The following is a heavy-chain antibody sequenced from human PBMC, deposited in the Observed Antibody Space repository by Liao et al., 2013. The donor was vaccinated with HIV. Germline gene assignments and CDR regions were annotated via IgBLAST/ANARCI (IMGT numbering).Heavy chain of an antibody. V-gene: IGHV4-34*02. Sequence: QVQQQQWGARLLKPSETLSLTCDVYGESFSDHTWSWVRQPPGKVMEWIGEINESGSTDYNPSLKSRVTISGDISLRLTSVSAADTAVYYCAKVRQWLASGGEAFDIWGHGTMVIVSS. J-gene: IGHJ3*02. CDR2: INESGST. D-gene: IGHD6-19*01. CDR1: GESFSDHT. CDR3: AKVRQWLASGGEAFDI.